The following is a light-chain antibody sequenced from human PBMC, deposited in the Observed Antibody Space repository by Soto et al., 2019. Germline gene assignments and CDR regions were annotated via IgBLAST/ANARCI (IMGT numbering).Light chain of an antibody. CDR3: LLYYGGAQPHWV. CDR2: STN. CDR1: TGAVTSGHY. Sequence: QAVVTQEPSLTVSPGGTVTLTCASSTGAVTSGHYPNWLQQKPGQAPRTVIYSTNKKQPWTPARFSGSLLGGKAALTLSGVQPEDEAEYYCLLYYGGAQPHWVFGGGTKVTVL. V-gene: IGLV7-43*01. J-gene: IGLJ3*02.